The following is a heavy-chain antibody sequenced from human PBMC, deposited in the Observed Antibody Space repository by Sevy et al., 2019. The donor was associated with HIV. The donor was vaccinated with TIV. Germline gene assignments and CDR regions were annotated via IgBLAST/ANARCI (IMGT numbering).Heavy chain of an antibody. V-gene: IGHV3-15*01. CDR1: GFTFTNTW. J-gene: IGHJ4*02. CDR2: IKSKTDGGTG. Sequence: GGSLRLSCAASGFTFTNTWMSWVRQAPGKGLEWVGRIKSKTDGGTGDYAAPVKGRFSISRDDSKNTLYLQMKSLKTEDTAVYYCTTGDPYNRYGYMRPYFFDYWGQGTLVTVSS. D-gene: IGHD5-18*01. CDR3: TTGDPYNRYGYMRPYFFDY.